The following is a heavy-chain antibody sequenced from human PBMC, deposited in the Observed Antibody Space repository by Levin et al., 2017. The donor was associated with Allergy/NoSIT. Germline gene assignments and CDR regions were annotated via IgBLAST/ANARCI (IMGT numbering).Heavy chain of an antibody. Sequence: SETLSLTCTVSGGSISSSSYYWGWIRQPPGKGLEWIGSIYYSGSTYYNPSLKSRVTISVDTSKNQFSLKLSSVTAADTAVYYCAELRSSGYWGQGTLVTVSS. J-gene: IGHJ4*02. V-gene: IGHV4-39*01. D-gene: IGHD3-3*01. CDR2: IYYSGST. CDR1: GGSISSSSYY. CDR3: AELRSSGY.